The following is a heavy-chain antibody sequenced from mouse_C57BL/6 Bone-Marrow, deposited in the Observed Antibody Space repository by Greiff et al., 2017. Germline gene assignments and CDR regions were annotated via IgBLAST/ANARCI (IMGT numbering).Heavy chain of an antibody. CDR2: ISRGGSYT. CDR1: GFTFSSYG. J-gene: IGHJ1*01. V-gene: IGHV5-6*02. Sequence: EVMLVESGGDLVKPGGSLKLSCAASGFTFSSYGMSWVRQTPDKRLEWVATISRGGSYTDYPDSVKGRFTMSRDNANNTLCLQMSRLRSEDTAKYYGERRGNGRDWYFDVEGSGTTVTVTA. D-gene: IGHD1-1*01. CDR3: ERRGNGRDWYFDV.